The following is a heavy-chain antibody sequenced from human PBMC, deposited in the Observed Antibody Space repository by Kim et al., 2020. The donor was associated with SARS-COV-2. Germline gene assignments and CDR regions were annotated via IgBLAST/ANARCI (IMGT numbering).Heavy chain of an antibody. V-gene: IGHV4-39*01. D-gene: IGHD3-10*01. Sequence: SETLSLTCTVSGGSISSSSYYWGWIRQPPGKGLEWIGSIYYSGSTYYNPSLKSRVTISVDTSKNQFSLKLSSVTAADTAVYYCARRAELLFFDYWGQGT. CDR1: GGSISSSSYY. J-gene: IGHJ4*02. CDR3: ARRAELLFFDY. CDR2: IYYSGST.